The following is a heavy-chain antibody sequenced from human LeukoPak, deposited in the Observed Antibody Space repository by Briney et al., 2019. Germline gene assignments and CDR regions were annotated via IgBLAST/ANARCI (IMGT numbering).Heavy chain of an antibody. D-gene: IGHD5/OR15-5a*01. CDR1: GFTFSSYW. J-gene: IGHJ1*01. Sequence: GGSLRLSCAASGFTFSSYWMHWVRQAPGKGLVRVSRIHSDGSSTSYADSVKGRFTISRDNAKNSLYLQMNSLRADDTAVYYCARVITVYNVYEEVAEYFQYWGQGTLVTVSS. CDR3: ARVITVYNVYEEVAEYFQY. V-gene: IGHV3-74*01. CDR2: IHSDGSST.